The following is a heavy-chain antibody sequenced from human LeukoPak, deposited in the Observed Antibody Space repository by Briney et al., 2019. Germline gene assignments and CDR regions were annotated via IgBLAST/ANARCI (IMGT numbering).Heavy chain of an antibody. J-gene: IGHJ4*02. CDR1: GFTFSDYY. CDR2: IGHSGTTI. CDR3: ARSGKIYFDWLLDY. D-gene: IGHD3-9*01. Sequence: GGSLRLSCAASGFTFSDYYMSWIRQVPGKGLEWGSYIGHSGTTIHYADSVKGRFTISWDKAKKSLYLQMNSLRADDTAVYYCARSGKIYFDWLLDYWGQGTLVTVSS. V-gene: IGHV3-11*04.